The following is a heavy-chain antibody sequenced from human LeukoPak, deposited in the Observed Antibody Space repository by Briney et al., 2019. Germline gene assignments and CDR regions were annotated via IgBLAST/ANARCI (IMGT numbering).Heavy chain of an antibody. Sequence: GGSLRLSCAASAFIFDNYAMTWVRQAPGKGLQWVSTITASSATTYYADSVKGRFTISRDNSKNTLYLQMNSLRAEDTAVYYCAKAMGGPGWFGELLLSRTFDYWGQGTLVTVSS. CDR3: AKAMGGPGWFGELLLSRTFDY. CDR2: ITASSATT. V-gene: IGHV3-23*01. CDR1: AFIFDNYA. D-gene: IGHD3-10*01. J-gene: IGHJ4*02.